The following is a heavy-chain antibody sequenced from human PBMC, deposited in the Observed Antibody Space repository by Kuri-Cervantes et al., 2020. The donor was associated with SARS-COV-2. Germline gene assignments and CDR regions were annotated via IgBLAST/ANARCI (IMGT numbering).Heavy chain of an antibody. CDR1: GYTFTDYY. CDR3: ARGMVRGVIQYYYYGMDV. D-gene: IGHD3-10*01. Sequence: ASVQVSCKASGYTFTDYYMHWVRQAPGRGLEWMGWINPNSGGTNYAQKFQGWVTMTRDTSISTAYMELSRLRSDDAAVYYCARGMVRGVIQYYYYGMDVWGQGTTVTVSS. J-gene: IGHJ6*02. V-gene: IGHV1-2*04. CDR2: INPNSGGT.